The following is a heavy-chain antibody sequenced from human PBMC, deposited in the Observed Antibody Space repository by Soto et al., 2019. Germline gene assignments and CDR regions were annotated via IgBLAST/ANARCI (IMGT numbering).Heavy chain of an antibody. D-gene: IGHD4-17*01. J-gene: IGHJ4*02. CDR3: AKLVGDPGAPPDY. Sequence: QVQLVESGGGVVQPGTSLRLSCAASGFTFNTFGMHWLRQAPGKGLEWVAVVSSDGRAQFYADSVRGRFSISRDNSKSTLYLHMSGLRTEDTALYYCAKLVGDPGAPPDYWGQGTLVTVSS. V-gene: IGHV3-30*18. CDR1: GFTFNTFG. CDR2: VSSDGRAQ.